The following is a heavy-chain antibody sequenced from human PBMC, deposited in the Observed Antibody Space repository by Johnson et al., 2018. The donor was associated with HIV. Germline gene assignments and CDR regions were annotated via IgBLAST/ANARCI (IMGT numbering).Heavy chain of an antibody. CDR1: GFTFSSYA. Sequence: VQLVESGGGLLQPGGSLRLSCAASGFTFSSYAMSWVRQAPGKGLEWVSAISGSGGSTYYADSVKGRFTISRDNAKNSLYLQMNSLRAEDTALYYCARAWYSSSAFDIWGQGTMVTVSS. CDR2: ISGSGGST. D-gene: IGHD6-6*01. V-gene: IGHV3-23*04. J-gene: IGHJ3*02. CDR3: ARAWYSSSAFDI.